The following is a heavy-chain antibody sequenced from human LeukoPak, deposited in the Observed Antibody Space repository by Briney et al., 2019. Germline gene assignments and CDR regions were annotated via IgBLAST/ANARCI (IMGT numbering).Heavy chain of an antibody. CDR2: ITGSGDST. J-gene: IGHJ4*02. Sequence: GGSLRLSCAASGFTFTSYAMSWVRQAPGKGLESVSTITGSGDSTYYTDSVKGRFTVSRDNSKRRPYLQMNSLSAEDTAVYYCAKVRSPGYTYGYDCWGQGTLVTVSS. V-gene: IGHV3-23*01. CDR1: GFTFTSYA. D-gene: IGHD5-18*01. CDR3: AKVRSPGYTYGYDC.